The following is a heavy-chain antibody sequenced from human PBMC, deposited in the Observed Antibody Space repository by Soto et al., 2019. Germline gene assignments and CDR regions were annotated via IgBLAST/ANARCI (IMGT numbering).Heavy chain of an antibody. CDR3: AKFYSSGRLRFLEWLFDY. V-gene: IGHV3-9*01. CDR1: GFTFDDYA. D-gene: IGHD3-3*01. CDR2: ISWNSGSK. J-gene: IGHJ4*02. Sequence: GGSLRLSCAASGFTFDDYAMHWVRQAPGKGLEWVSGISWNSGSKGYADSVKSRFTISRNNAKNSLYLQMNSLRAEDTALYYCAKFYSSGRLRFLEWLFDYWGQGTLVTVSS.